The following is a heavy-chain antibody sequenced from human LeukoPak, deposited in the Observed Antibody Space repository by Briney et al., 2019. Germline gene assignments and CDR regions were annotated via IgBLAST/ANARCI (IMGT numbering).Heavy chain of an antibody. CDR2: IYYSGST. J-gene: IGHJ6*03. D-gene: IGHD7-27*01. CDR1: GGSISSSSYY. V-gene: IGHV4-39*01. Sequence: SETLSLTCTVSGGSISSSSYYWGWIRQPPGKGLEWIGRIYYSGSTYYNPSLKSRVTISVDTSKNQFSLKLSSVTAADTAVYYCAGRANWGHHYYYYMDVWGKGTTVTVSS. CDR3: AGRANWGHHYYYYMDV.